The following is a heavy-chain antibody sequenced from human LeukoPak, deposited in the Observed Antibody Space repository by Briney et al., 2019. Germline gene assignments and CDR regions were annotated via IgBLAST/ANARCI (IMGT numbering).Heavy chain of an antibody. V-gene: IGHV1-18*01. CDR2: ISAYNGNT. CDR1: GYTFTSYG. D-gene: IGHD2-2*03. J-gene: IGHJ5*02. Sequence: ASVKVSCKASGYTFTSYGISWVRQAPGQGLEGMGWISAYNGNTNYAQKLQGRVTMTTDASTSTAYMELRSLRSDDTAVYFCARDLDWISNWFVPWGQGTLVTVSS. CDR3: ARDLDWISNWFVP.